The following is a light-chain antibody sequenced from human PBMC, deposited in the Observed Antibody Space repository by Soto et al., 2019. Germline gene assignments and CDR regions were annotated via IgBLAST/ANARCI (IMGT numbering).Light chain of an antibody. J-gene: IGLJ1*01. V-gene: IGLV2-14*03. Sequence: QSVLTQPASVSGSPGQSITISCAGTSSDVGAYNYVSWYQHHPGKAPKLMIYDVNNRPSGDSNRFSGSKSGNTASLTISGLQAEDEAEYYCSSYTSSSTYVFGAGTKVTVL. CDR3: SSYTSSSTYV. CDR1: SSDVGAYNY. CDR2: DVN.